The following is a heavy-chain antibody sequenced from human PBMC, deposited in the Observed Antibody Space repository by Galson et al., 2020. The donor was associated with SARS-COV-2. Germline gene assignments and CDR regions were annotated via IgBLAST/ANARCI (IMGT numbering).Heavy chain of an antibody. J-gene: IGHJ5*02. CDR2: ITWDAGGT. CDR3: AKGRSSYDILTGLDH. CDR1: GFSFDEFT. Sequence: GGSLRLSCAASGFSFDEFTLHWVRQAPRQGLEWVALITWDAGGTSHTDSVQARFTITRDNSKNSLYLQMNSLRTEDTALYYGAKGRSSYDILTGLDHWGHGTLVTVSS. V-gene: IGHV3-43*01. D-gene: IGHD3-9*01.